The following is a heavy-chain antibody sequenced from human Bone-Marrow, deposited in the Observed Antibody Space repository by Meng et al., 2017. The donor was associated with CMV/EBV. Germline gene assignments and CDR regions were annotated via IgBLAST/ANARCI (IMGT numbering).Heavy chain of an antibody. Sequence: GEALKISCAASGFTFSDYSMNWVRQAPGKGLEWVSYISSSSSTIYYANSVKGRFTISRDNAKNSLYLQMNSLRAEDTAVYYCARDGCVVGADYFDYWGQGTLDTVSS. CDR3: ARDGCVVGADYFDY. J-gene: IGHJ4*02. V-gene: IGHV3-48*04. CDR2: ISSSSSTI. CDR1: GFTFSDYS. D-gene: IGHD1-26*01.